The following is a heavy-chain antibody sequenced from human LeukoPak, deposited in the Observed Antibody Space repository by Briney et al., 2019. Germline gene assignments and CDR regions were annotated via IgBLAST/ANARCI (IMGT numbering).Heavy chain of an antibody. Sequence: ASVKVSCKASGYTFTGYYMHWVRQAPGQGLEWMGWINPNSGGTNYAQNFQGRVTMTRDTSITTAYMELSRLKSDDTAVYYCARQFGSGWYFDYWGQGTLVTVSS. D-gene: IGHD6-19*01. CDR3: ARQFGSGWYFDY. J-gene: IGHJ4*02. CDR1: GYTFTGYY. V-gene: IGHV1-2*02. CDR2: INPNSGGT.